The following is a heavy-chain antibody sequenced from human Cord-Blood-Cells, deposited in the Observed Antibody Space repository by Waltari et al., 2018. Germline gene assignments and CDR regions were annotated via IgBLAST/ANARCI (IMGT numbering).Heavy chain of an antibody. CDR1: GYTLTGYY. J-gene: IGHJ4*02. CDR3: ARDEGANYDSSGYFDY. V-gene: IGHV1-2*02. D-gene: IGHD3-22*01. Sequence: QVQLVQSGAEVKKPGASVKVSCKASGYTLTGYYMQWVRQAPGQGLEWMGWINPNSGGTNYAQKFQGRVTMTRDTSISTAYMELSRLRSDDTAMYYCARDEGANYDSSGYFDYWGQGTLVTVSS. CDR2: INPNSGGT.